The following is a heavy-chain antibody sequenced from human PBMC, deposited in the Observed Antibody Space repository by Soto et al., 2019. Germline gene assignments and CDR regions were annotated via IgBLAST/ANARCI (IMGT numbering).Heavy chain of an antibody. J-gene: IGHJ2*01. V-gene: IGHV1-69*01. Sequence: QVQLVQSGAEVKKPGSSVKVSCKASGGTFSSYAISWVRQAPGPGREWMGGIIPIFGTANYAQKFQGRVTIPADESTSTAYMELSSLRSEDTAVYYCARGVVVTAIPYWYVDLWGRGTLVTVSS. CDR1: GGTFSSYA. D-gene: IGHD2-21*02. CDR3: ARGVVVTAIPYWYVDL. CDR2: IIPIFGTA.